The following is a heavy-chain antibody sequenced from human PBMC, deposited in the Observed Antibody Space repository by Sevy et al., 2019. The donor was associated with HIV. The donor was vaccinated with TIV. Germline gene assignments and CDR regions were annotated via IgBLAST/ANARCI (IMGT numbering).Heavy chain of an antibody. Sequence: SETLSLTCTVSGGFISSSSYYWGWIRQPPGKGLEWIGSIYYSGSTYYNPSLKSRVTISVDTSKNQFSLKLSSVTAADTAVYYCARHRGGAGYYYDSSGPTLTDYWGQGTLVTVSS. CDR3: ARHRGGAGYYYDSSGPTLTDY. CDR2: IYYSGST. D-gene: IGHD3-22*01. J-gene: IGHJ4*02. V-gene: IGHV4-39*01. CDR1: GGFISSSSYY.